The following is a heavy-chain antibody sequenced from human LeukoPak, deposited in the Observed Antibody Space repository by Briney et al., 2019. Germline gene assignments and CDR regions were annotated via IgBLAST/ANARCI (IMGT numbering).Heavy chain of an antibody. D-gene: IGHD6-6*01. V-gene: IGHV1-18*01. CDR1: GYTFTSYG. CDR3: AGRGSSHFYYYYYMDV. J-gene: IGHJ6*03. Sequence: GASVKVSCKASGYTFTSYGISWVRQAPGQGLEWMGWISAYNGNTNYAQKLQGRVTMTTDTSTSTAYMELRSLRSDDTAVYYCAGRGSSHFYYYYYMDVWGKGTTVTVSS. CDR2: ISAYNGNT.